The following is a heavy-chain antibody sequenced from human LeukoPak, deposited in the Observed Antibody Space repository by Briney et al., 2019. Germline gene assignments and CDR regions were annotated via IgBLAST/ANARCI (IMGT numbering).Heavy chain of an antibody. CDR3: ARDLPFED. J-gene: IGHJ4*02. CDR2: IHPSSGAT. D-gene: IGHD2/OR15-2a*01. CDR1: GYIFSNFF. Sequence: ASVKVSCKASGYIFSNFFSSYGITWVRQAPGQGLEWMGRIHPSSGATNYAQRFQGRVTLTRDTSVNTAYMELSRLTSDDTAVYYCARDLPFEDWGQGTLVTVSS. V-gene: IGHV1-2*06.